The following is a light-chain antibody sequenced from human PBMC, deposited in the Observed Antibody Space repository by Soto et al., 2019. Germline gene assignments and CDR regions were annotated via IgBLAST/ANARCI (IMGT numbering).Light chain of an antibody. J-gene: IGKJ2*01. CDR1: QSLSSW. CDR2: KAS. V-gene: IGKV1-5*03. CDR3: QQYNSFPYT. Sequence: DIQMTQSPSTLSASVGDRVTITCRASQSLSSWLAWYQQKPGKAPNLLIYKASSLESGVPSRFSGSGSGTEFTLTISSLQPDDFATYYCQQYNSFPYTFGQGTMLEIK.